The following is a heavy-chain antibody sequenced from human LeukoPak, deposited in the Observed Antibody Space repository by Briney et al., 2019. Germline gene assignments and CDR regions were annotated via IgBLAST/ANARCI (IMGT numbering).Heavy chain of an antibody. CDR1: GFTFSSYA. CDR2: ISYDGNNK. Sequence: GRSLRLSCAASGFTFSSYAMHWVRQAPGKGLEWVAVISYDGNNKYYADSVKGRFTISRDNSKNTLYLQMNSLRAEDTAVYYCAGGPDYGDYFDYWGQGTLVTVSS. D-gene: IGHD4-17*01. CDR3: AGGPDYGDYFDY. V-gene: IGHV3-30-3*01. J-gene: IGHJ4*02.